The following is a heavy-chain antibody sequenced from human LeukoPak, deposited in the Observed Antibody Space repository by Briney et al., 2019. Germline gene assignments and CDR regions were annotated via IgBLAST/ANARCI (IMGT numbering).Heavy chain of an antibody. CDR3: SRKRWFGELFLFDY. V-gene: IGHV4-38-2*01. CDR2: IYHSRST. D-gene: IGHD3-10*01. CDR1: GYSISSGYY. Sequence: SSETLSLTCAVSGYSISSGYYWGWIRQPPGKGLEWIGSIYHSRSTYYNPSLKSRVTISVDTSKNQFSLKLSSVTAADTAVYYCSRKRWFGELFLFDYWGQGTLVTVSS. J-gene: IGHJ4*02.